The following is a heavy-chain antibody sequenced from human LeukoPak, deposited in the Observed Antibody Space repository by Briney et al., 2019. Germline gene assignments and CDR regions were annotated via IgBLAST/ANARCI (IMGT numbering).Heavy chain of an antibody. Sequence: GASVKVSCKASGYTFTSYDINWVRQATGQGLEWMGWMNPNSGNTGYAQKFQGRVTMTRNTSISTAYMELSSLRSEDTAVYCCARRITMVRGVNGDYWGQETLVTVSS. D-gene: IGHD3-10*01. J-gene: IGHJ4*02. CDR1: GYTFTSYD. CDR2: MNPNSGNT. CDR3: ARRITMVRGVNGDY. V-gene: IGHV1-8*01.